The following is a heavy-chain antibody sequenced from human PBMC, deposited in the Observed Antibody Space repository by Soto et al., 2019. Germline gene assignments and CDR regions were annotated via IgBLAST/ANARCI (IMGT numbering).Heavy chain of an antibody. Sequence: SQTVSLTSAVSGDSVSSNNIAWNWLRQSPWRGLEWLGRTYYRSKWYNEYAVSVRSRITINLDTSKNQFSLQLNSVTPEDTAVYYCARGRWSTFDDWGQGAQVTVSS. CDR1: GDSVSSNNIA. J-gene: IGHJ4*02. V-gene: IGHV6-1*01. CDR2: TYYRSKWYN. CDR3: ARGRWSTFDD. D-gene: IGHD2-15*01.